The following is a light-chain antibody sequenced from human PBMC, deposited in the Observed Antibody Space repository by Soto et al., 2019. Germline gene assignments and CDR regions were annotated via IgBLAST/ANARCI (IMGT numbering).Light chain of an antibody. CDR2: ASS. CDR3: QQTYSPPPIT. Sequence: DIQMTQSPSSLSASAGDRVTITCRASQSISSHLHWYQQKPGKAPKLLIYASSVLQSGVPSRFSGSGSGTDLTLTISSLQPEDFATYYCQQTYSPPPITFGQGTRLEIK. CDR1: QSISSH. J-gene: IGKJ5*01. V-gene: IGKV1-39*01.